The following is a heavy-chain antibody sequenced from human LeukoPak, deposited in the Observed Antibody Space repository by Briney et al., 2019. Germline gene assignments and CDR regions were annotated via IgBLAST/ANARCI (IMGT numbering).Heavy chain of an antibody. D-gene: IGHD2-2*01. J-gene: IGHJ3*02. CDR2: INHSGST. CDR1: GGSFSGYY. CDR3: ARRVWGYCSSTSCHVGAFDI. V-gene: IGHV4-34*01. Sequence: SETLSLTCAVYGGSFSGYYWSWIRQPPGKGLEWIGEINHSGSTNYNPSLKSRVTISVDTSKNQFSLKLSSVTAADTAVYYCARRVWGYCSSTSCHVGAFDIWGQGTMVTVSS.